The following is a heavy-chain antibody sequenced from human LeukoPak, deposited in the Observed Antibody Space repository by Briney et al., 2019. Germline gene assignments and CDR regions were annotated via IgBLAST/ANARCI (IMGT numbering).Heavy chain of an antibody. CDR3: ARDRVPGSAFDI. D-gene: IGHD3-10*01. CDR2: IILIFGTA. J-gene: IGHJ3*02. Sequence: SVKVSCKASGGTFSSYAISWVRQAPAQGIEWMGGIILIFGTANYAQKFQGRVTITADESTSTAYMELSSLRSEDTAVYYCARDRVPGSAFDIWGQGTMVTVSS. V-gene: IGHV1-69*13. CDR1: GGTFSSYA.